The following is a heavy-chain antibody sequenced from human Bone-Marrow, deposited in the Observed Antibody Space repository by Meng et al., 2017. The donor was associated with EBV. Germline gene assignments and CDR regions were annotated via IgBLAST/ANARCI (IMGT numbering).Heavy chain of an antibody. Sequence: QLQLRESGPGQVKPSEXLSLTCPXSGDSISSFYYWGWIRQPPGRGLEWIGSVHYTGSTYYSPSLKSRVTVSVDTSKNQFSLRLTSVTAADTAVYYCARPFPSWQSPRLDPFGAWGQGTLVTVAS. D-gene: IGHD6-19*01. J-gene: IGHJ5*02. CDR3: ARPFPSWQSPRLDPFGA. CDR1: GDSISSFYY. CDR2: VHYTGST. V-gene: IGHV4-39*01.